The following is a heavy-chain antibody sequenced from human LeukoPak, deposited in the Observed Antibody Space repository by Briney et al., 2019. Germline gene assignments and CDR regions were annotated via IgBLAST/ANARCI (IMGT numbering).Heavy chain of an antibody. Sequence: SETLSLTCAVSGGSISSGGHSWSWIRQPPGKGLEWIGYISYSGNTYYNPSLKSRVTISVDTSKNQFSLKLSSVTAADTAVYYCARREQWLAYDYWGQGTLVTVSS. CDR1: GGSISSGGHS. CDR3: ARREQWLAYDY. V-gene: IGHV4-30-4*07. CDR2: ISYSGNT. D-gene: IGHD6-19*01. J-gene: IGHJ4*02.